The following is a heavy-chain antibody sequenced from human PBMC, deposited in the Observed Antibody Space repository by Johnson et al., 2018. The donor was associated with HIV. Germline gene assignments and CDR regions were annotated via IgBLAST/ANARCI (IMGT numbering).Heavy chain of an antibody. Sequence: VQLVESGGGVVQPGRSLRLSCAASGFTFNSYTMHWVRQAPGKGLEWVAVISYDGSNKYYADSVKGRFTISRDNSKNSLYLQMNSLRAEDTAVYYCARIAVVVQHDAFDIWGQGTMVTVSS. D-gene: IGHD2-2*01. V-gene: IGHV3-30*04. CDR3: ARIAVVVQHDAFDI. CDR1: GFTFNSYT. J-gene: IGHJ3*02. CDR2: ISYDGSNK.